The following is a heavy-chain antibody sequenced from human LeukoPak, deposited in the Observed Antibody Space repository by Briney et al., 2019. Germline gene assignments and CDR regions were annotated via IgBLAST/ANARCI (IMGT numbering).Heavy chain of an antibody. V-gene: IGHV3-23*01. Sequence: GGSLRLSCAASGFSFNTCAMSWVRQAPGKGLEWVSTISGGGRSTDYADSVKGQFTISRDNSKNTLHLQMNSLRAEDTAVYYCAKFDSNSWSSAFDIWAQGTGVTVSS. CDR1: GFSFNTCA. J-gene: IGHJ3*02. CDR3: AKFDSNSWSSAFDI. D-gene: IGHD6-13*01. CDR2: ISGGGRST.